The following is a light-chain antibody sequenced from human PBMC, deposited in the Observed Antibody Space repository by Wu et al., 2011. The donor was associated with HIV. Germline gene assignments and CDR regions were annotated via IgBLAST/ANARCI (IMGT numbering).Light chain of an antibody. CDR1: SL. J-gene: IGKJ5*01. CDR2: ASS. Sequence: SLLAWYQHKPGQXPRLLIYASSQKPPGIPARFSGRGSGTDFTLTISSLEPEDSAVYYCQQHTNWPLTFGQGTRLEIK. CDR3: QQHTNWPLT. V-gene: IGKV3-11*01.